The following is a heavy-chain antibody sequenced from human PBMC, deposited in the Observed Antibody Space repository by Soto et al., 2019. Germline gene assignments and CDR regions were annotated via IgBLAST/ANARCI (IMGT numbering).Heavy chain of an antibody. V-gene: IGHV3-21*01. D-gene: IGHD5-12*01. CDR2: ISSSSSYI. J-gene: IGHJ3*02. Sequence: EVQLVESGGGLVKPGGSLRLSCAASGFTFSSYSMNWVRQAPGKGLEWVSSISSSSSYIYYADSVKGRFTISRDNAKNSLYLQMNSLRAEDTAVNYCARDWGEMATIDAFDIWGQGTMVTVSS. CDR1: GFTFSSYS. CDR3: ARDWGEMATIDAFDI.